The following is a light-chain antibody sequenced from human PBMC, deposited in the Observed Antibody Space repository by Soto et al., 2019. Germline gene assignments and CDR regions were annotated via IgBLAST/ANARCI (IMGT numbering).Light chain of an antibody. Sequence: EIVLTQSPGTVSLSPVDGATLPCRASQSVSGSYIAWYQQKPGQAPRLLIYGASSRATGIADRFSGSGAGTDFTLTISRLEPEDFAVYYCQQYSGSIRTFGQGTKVDIK. J-gene: IGKJ1*01. CDR3: QQYSGSIRT. CDR2: GAS. CDR1: QSVSGSY. V-gene: IGKV3-20*01.